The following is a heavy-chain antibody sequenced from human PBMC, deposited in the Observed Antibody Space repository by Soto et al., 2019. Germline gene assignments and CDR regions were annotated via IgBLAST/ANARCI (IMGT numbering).Heavy chain of an antibody. D-gene: IGHD6-6*01. V-gene: IGHV4-31*03. CDR1: GGSISSGGYY. CDR3: ARDQTDLYSSSVYYGMDV. Sequence: SETLSLTCTVSGGSISSGGYYWSWIRQHPGKGLEWIGYIYYSGSTYYNPSLKSRVTISVDTSKNQFSLKLSSVTAADTAVYYCARDQTDLYSSSVYYGMDVWGQGTTVTVYS. CDR2: IYYSGST. J-gene: IGHJ6*02.